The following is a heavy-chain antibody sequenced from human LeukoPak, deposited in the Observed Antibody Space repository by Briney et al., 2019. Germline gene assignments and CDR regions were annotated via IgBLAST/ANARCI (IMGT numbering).Heavy chain of an antibody. CDR3: VRVSEYYYDSSGPRSLDY. V-gene: IGHV4-34*01. J-gene: IGHJ4*02. CDR2: INHSGST. Sequence: KPSETLSLTCAVYGGSFRGYYWSWIRQPPGKGLEWIGEINHSGSTNYNPSLKSRVTISVDTSKNQFSLKLSSVTAADTAVYYCVRVSEYYYDSSGPRSLDYWGQGTLVTVSS. D-gene: IGHD3-22*01. CDR1: GGSFRGYY.